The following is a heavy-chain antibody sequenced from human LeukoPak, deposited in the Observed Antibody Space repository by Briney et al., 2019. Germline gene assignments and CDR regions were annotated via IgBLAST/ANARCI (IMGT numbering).Heavy chain of an antibody. V-gene: IGHV3-66*01. Sequence: GGSLRLSCAASGFTVSSNYMSWVRPAPGKGLEWVSVIYSGGSTYYADSVKGRFTISRDNSKNTLYLQMNSLRAEDTAVYYCARDGSDSSGYQYDAFDIWGQGTMVTVSS. J-gene: IGHJ3*02. CDR2: IYSGGST. D-gene: IGHD3-22*01. CDR1: GFTVSSNY. CDR3: ARDGSDSSGYQYDAFDI.